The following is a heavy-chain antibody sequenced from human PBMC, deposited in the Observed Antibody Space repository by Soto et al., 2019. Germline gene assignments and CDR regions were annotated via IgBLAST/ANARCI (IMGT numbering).Heavy chain of an antibody. J-gene: IGHJ6*02. V-gene: IGHV3-7*05. CDR3: ARGGNCSGGSCYYYYGMDV. D-gene: IGHD2-15*01. CDR1: GFTFSSYW. Sequence: CAASGFTFSSYWMSWVRQAPGKGLEWVANIKQDGSEKYYVDSVKGRFTISRDNAKNSLYLQMNSLRAEDTAVYYCARGGNCSGGSCYYYYGMDVWGQGTTVTVSS. CDR2: IKQDGSEK.